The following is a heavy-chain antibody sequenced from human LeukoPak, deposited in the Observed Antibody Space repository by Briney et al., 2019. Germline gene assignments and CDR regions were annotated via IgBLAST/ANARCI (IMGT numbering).Heavy chain of an antibody. D-gene: IGHD6-13*01. CDR3: ATTGAAGNYFDY. Sequence: GASVKVSCKASGGTFSSYAISWVRRAPGQGLEWMGGIIPIFGTANYAQKFQGRVTITADESTSTAYMELSSLRSEDTAVYYCATTGAAGNYFDYWGQGTLVTVSS. V-gene: IGHV1-69*13. CDR2: IIPIFGTA. CDR1: GGTFSSYA. J-gene: IGHJ4*02.